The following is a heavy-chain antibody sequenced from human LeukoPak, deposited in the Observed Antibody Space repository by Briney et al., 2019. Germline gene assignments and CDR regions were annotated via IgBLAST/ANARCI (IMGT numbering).Heavy chain of an antibody. CDR1: GYTFTGYY. J-gene: IGHJ4*02. Sequence: ASVKVSCKASGYTFTGYYMHWVRQAPGQGLEWMGWINPNSGGTNYAQKFQGWVTMTRDTSISTAYMELSSLRSEDTAVYYCARAPWLNYYDSSGYPDYWGQGTLVTVSS. D-gene: IGHD3-22*01. CDR3: ARAPWLNYYDSSGYPDY. V-gene: IGHV1-2*04. CDR2: INPNSGGT.